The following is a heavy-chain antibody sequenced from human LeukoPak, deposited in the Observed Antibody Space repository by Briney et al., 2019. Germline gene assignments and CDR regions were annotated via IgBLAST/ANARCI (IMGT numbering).Heavy chain of an antibody. V-gene: IGHV3-33*01. CDR2: IWYDGSNK. CDR1: GFTFSSYG. D-gene: IGHD1-26*01. CDR3: AREASGSYGY. J-gene: IGHJ4*02. Sequence: GGSLRLSCAASGFTFSSYGMHWVRQAPGKGLEWVAVIWYDGSNKYYADSVKGRFTISGDNSKNTLYLQMNSLRDEDTAVYYCAREASGSYGYWGQGTLVTVSS.